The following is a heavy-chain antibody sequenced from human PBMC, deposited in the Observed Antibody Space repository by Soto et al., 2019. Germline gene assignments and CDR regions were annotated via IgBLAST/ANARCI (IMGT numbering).Heavy chain of an antibody. CDR1: GYSFTDYH. CDR2: INPKSGGT. D-gene: IGHD2-8*01. V-gene: IGHV1-2*04. CDR3: ARGDSTDWSSGVCSFVYNRDMDV. Sequence: ASVKVSCKASGYSFTDYHIHWVRQAPGQGLEWLGRINPKSGGTSTAQKFQGWVTMTTDTSISTASMELTRLTSDDTAIYYCARGDSTDWSSGVCSFVYNRDMDVWGQGTTVTVSS. J-gene: IGHJ6*02.